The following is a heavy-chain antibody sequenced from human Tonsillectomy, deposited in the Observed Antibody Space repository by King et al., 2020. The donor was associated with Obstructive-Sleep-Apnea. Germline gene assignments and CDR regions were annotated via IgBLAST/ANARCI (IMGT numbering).Heavy chain of an antibody. D-gene: IGHD2-2*01. J-gene: IGHJ6*02. V-gene: IGHV5-10-1*01. CDR2: IDPSDSYT. CDR1: GYSFTSYW. CDR3: ARQGGYCSSTSCFMSGMDV. Sequence: QLVQSGAEVKKPGESLRISCKGSGYSFTSYWIRWVRQMPGKGLEWMGRIDPSDSYTNYSPSFQGHVTISADKSISTAYLQWSSLKASDTAMYYCARQGGYCSSTSCFMSGMDVWGQGTTVTVSS.